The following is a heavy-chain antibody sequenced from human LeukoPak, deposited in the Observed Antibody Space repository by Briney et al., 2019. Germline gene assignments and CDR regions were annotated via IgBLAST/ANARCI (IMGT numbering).Heavy chain of an antibody. CDR1: GFTFSSYT. CDR2: ISTTSSAI. Sequence: PGGSLRLSCAASGFTFSSYTMNWVRQAPGKGLEWVASISTTSSAICYADSVKGRFTISRDNAKNSLYLQMNSLRDEDTAVYYCASSRRYDYWGQGTLVTVSS. J-gene: IGHJ4*02. D-gene: IGHD4-17*01. V-gene: IGHV3-48*02. CDR3: ASSRRYDY.